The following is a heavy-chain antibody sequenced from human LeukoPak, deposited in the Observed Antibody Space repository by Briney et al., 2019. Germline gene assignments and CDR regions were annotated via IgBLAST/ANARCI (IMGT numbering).Heavy chain of an antibody. V-gene: IGHV4-4*07. CDR2: IYTSGST. Sequence: ASETLSLTCTVSGGSISSYYWSWIRQPAGKGLEWTGRIYTSGSTNYNPSLKSRVTMSVDTSKNQFSLKLTSVTGADTAVYYCAGERGEEYSSGWYKRNYFDNWGQGIRVTVSS. J-gene: IGHJ4*02. D-gene: IGHD6-19*01. CDR1: GGSISSYY. CDR3: AGERGEEYSSGWYKRNYFDN.